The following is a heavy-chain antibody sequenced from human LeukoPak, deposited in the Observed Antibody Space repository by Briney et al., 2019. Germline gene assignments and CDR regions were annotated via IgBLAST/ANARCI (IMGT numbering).Heavy chain of an antibody. J-gene: IGHJ4*02. V-gene: IGHV3-66*02. CDR2: IHSGGRI. CDR3: TRDCDY. D-gene: IGHD2-21*01. Sequence: GGSLRLSCAASGFTVSYNYMSWVRQAPGKGLEWVSIIHSGGRIYYAASVKGRFTISRDISQNTLYLQLNSLRIEDTAVYFCTRDCDYWGQGTLVTVSS. CDR1: GFTVSYNY.